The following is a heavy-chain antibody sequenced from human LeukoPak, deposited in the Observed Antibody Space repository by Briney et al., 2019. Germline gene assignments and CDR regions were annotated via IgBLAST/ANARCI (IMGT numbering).Heavy chain of an antibody. J-gene: IGHJ5*02. CDR3: THLGWFDP. CDR2: IDYDGITT. V-gene: IGHV3-74*01. Sequence: GGSLRLSCAASGFTLSTFWMHWVRQAPGKGLAWVSRIDYDGITTTYADSVKGRFTISRDNAKNTLYLQMNSLRAEDTAVYYCTHLGWFDPWGQGTLVTVSS. CDR1: GFTLSTFW.